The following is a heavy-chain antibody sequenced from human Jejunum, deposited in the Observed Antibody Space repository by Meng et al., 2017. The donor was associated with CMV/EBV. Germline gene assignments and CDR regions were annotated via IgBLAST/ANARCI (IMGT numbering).Heavy chain of an antibody. D-gene: IGHD2-15*01. CDR1: GFTYSNFW. CDR3: VREDIVVFDY. CDR2: IKQDGSAT. J-gene: IGHJ4*02. V-gene: IGHV3-7*01. Sequence: CEVSGFTYSNFWMSWVRQSPGMGLEWVANIKQDGSATYYADSVKGRFTISRDNAKNSLYLQMDNLRADDTAVYYCVREDIVVFDYWGQGTRGTVSS.